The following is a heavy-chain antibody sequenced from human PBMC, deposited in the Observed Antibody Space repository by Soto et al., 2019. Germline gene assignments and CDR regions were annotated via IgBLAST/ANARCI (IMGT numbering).Heavy chain of an antibody. CDR3: AKDETYYFDY. J-gene: IGHJ4*02. Sequence: PGGSLRLSCAAAGFTFSRYGMSWVRQAPGKGLEWVSFISGRGGSTYYAGSVKGRFTISRDNSKNTLYLQMNSLRAEDTAVYYCAKDETYYFDYWGQGTLVTVSS. CDR2: ISGRGGST. CDR1: GFTFSRYG. V-gene: IGHV3-23*01.